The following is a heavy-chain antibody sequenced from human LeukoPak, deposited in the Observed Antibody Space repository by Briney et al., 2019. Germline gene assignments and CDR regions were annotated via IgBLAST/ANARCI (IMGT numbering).Heavy chain of an antibody. CDR3: ARDPKRVVVPAAITSWFDP. Sequence: ASVKVSCKASGGTFSSYAISWVRQAPGQGLEWMGGIIPIFGTANYAQKFQGRVTITTDESTSTAYMELSSLRSEDTAVYYCARDPKRVVVPAAITSWFDPWGQGTLVTVSS. V-gene: IGHV1-69*05. CDR1: GGTFSSYA. J-gene: IGHJ5*02. CDR2: IIPIFGTA. D-gene: IGHD2-2*01.